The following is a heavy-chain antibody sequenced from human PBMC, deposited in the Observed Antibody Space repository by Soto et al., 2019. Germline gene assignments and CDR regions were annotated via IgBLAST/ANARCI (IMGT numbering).Heavy chain of an antibody. CDR3: AKEMGHSKPFDY. J-gene: IGHJ4*02. CDR1: GFTFSSYA. CDR2: ISKGGDNT. D-gene: IGHD5-12*01. V-gene: IGHV3-23*01. Sequence: GGSLRLSCAASGFTFSSYAIHWVRQAPGKGLEWVAAISKGGDNTYYADSAKGRFTISRDNSKNTLYVQMTSLTAEDTAVYYCAKEMGHSKPFDYWGQGTLVTVSS.